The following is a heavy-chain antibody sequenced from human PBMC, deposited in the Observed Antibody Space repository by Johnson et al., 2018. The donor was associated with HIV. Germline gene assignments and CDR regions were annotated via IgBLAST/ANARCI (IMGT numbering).Heavy chain of an antibody. J-gene: IGHJ3*02. CDR3: AKVAVPYEDDAFDI. D-gene: IGHD6-19*01. CDR1: GFTFSSYG. Sequence: QEQLVESGGGVVQPGRSLRLSCAASGFTFSSYGMHWVRQAPGKGLEWVAVIWYDGSNKYYADSVKGRFTISRDNSKNTLYLQMNSLRAEDTAVYYCAKVAVPYEDDAFDIWGQVTMVTVSS. V-gene: IGHV3-33*06. CDR2: IWYDGSNK.